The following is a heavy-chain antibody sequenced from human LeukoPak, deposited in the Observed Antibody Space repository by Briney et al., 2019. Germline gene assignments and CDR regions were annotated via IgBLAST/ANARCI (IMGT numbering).Heavy chain of an antibody. Sequence: PSETLSFTCAVYGGSFSGYYWSWIRQPPGKGLEWIGEINHSGSTNYNPSLKSRVTISVDTSKNQFSLKLSSVTAADTAVYYCARDYRLTMIVAWGQGTMVTVSS. D-gene: IGHD3-22*01. CDR2: INHSGST. CDR3: ARDYRLTMIVA. CDR1: GGSFSGYY. J-gene: IGHJ3*01. V-gene: IGHV4-34*01.